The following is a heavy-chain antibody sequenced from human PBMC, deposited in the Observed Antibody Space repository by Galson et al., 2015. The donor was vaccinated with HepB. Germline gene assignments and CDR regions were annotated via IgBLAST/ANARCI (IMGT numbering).Heavy chain of an antibody. V-gene: IGHV3-74*01. J-gene: IGHJ1*01. D-gene: IGHD1-26*01. CDR3: VRNFGVTGSYYEYFQH. CDR2: INSDGSDT. Sequence: RLSCAASGFTFSSYGMHWVRQAPGKGLVWVSHINSDGSDTNYADSVEGRFTISRDNAKNTLYLQMNSLRAEDTAVYYCVRNFGVTGSYYEYFQHWGQGTLVTVSS. CDR1: GFTFSSYG.